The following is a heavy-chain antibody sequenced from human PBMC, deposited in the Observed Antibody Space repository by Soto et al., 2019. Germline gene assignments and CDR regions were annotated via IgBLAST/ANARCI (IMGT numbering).Heavy chain of an antibody. Sequence: EVQLVESGVGLVQPGGSLRLSSAASGFTFGTYWMSWVREAPGKGLQWVANINQYGSERFYVDSVNGRFTVSRDNAKNSLYLQMNSLRVEDTAIYYCVRNWRWELVFFVYWGQGTLVTVSS. CDR2: INQYGSER. V-gene: IGHV3-7*03. D-gene: IGHD1-26*01. CDR1: GFTFGTYW. CDR3: VRNWRWELVFFVY. J-gene: IGHJ4*02.